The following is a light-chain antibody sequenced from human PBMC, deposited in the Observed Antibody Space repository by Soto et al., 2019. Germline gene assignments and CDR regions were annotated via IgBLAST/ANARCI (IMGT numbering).Light chain of an antibody. V-gene: IGKV3-20*01. CDR3: QLYGGSPPRGT. CDR2: GAS. J-gene: IGKJ3*01. CDR1: QSVNDNH. Sequence: EVVLTQSPGTLSLSPGARATLSCRASQSVNDNHLAWYQQKGGQAPRLLIYGASTRATGVPERFSARGFGPAYSPIINSLEPEDFARYYCQLYGGSPPRGTFGPRTTVEI.